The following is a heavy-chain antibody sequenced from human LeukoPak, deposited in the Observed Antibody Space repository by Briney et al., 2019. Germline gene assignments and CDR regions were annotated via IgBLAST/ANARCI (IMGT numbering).Heavy chain of an antibody. CDR3: AREKCIDY. J-gene: IGHJ4*02. CDR1: GFTFSSYN. Sequence: GGSLRLSCAASGFTFSSYNMTWVRQAPGKGLEWVSSISSSSSYIYYADSVKGRFTISRGNAKNSLYLQMNSLRAEDTAVYYCAREKCIDYWGQGTLVTVSS. CDR2: ISSSSSYI. V-gene: IGHV3-21*04.